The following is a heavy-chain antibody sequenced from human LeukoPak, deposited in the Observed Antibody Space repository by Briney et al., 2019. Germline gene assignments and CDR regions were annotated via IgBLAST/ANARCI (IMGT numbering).Heavy chain of an antibody. Sequence: GGPLRLSCAASGFSFISYGMHWLRQAPGKGLEWVAVISYDGSNKYYADSVKGRFTISRDNSKNTLYLQMNSLRAEDTAVYYCARELIAAGYFDYWGQGTLVTVSS. CDR2: ISYDGSNK. D-gene: IGHD6-13*01. J-gene: IGHJ4*02. CDR3: ARELIAAGYFDY. CDR1: GFSFISYG. V-gene: IGHV3-30*03.